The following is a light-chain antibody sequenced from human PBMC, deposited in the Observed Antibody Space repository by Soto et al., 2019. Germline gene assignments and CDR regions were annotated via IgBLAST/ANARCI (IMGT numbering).Light chain of an antibody. Sequence: DIQMTQSPSTLPASLGEKATITSRASQSISSWLAWYQQKPGKAPKLLIYDASSLESGVPSRFSGSGSGTEFTLTISSLQPDDFATYYCQQYNSYWTFGQGTKVDIK. CDR2: DAS. J-gene: IGKJ1*01. V-gene: IGKV1-5*01. CDR3: QQYNSYWT. CDR1: QSISSW.